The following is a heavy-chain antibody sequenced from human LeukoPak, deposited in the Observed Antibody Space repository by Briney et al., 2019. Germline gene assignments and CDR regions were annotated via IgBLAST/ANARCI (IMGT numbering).Heavy chain of an antibody. CDR3: ARDPPKMITFGGVIAPGGV. V-gene: IGHV3-21*01. J-gene: IGHJ6*04. CDR1: GFTFSSYS. Sequence: GGSLRLSCAASGFTFSSYSMNWVRQAPGKGLEWVSSISSSSSYIYYADSVKGRFTISRDNAKNSLYLQMNSLRAEDTAVYYCARDPPKMITFGGVIAPGGVCGKGTTVTVSS. CDR2: ISSSSSYI. D-gene: IGHD3-16*02.